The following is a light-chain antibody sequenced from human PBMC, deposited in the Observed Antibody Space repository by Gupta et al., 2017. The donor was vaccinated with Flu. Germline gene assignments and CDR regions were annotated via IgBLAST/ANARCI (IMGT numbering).Light chain of an antibody. J-gene: IGKJ5*01. CDR3: QHRPDWHSII. V-gene: IGKV3-11*01. CDR1: QSITSY. Sequence: ATLSLSPGERATLSCRASQSITSYVTWYQQRPGQAPRLLIYGASNRATDIPSRFSGSGYGTDFTLTISSREPDDFAVYYCQHRPDWHSIIFGQGTRMDIK. CDR2: GAS.